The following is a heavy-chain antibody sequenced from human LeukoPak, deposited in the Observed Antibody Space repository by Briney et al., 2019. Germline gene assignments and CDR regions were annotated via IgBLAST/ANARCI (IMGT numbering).Heavy chain of an antibody. D-gene: IGHD2-21*01. Sequence: ASVKVSCKASGYTFTGYYMHWVRQAPGQGLEWMGWINPDTGDTNYAQKFQGRVTMTRDTSITTVYMEISRLTSDDTALFYCAVAPGDYWGQGTLVTVSS. CDR2: INPDTGDT. CDR3: AVAPGDY. J-gene: IGHJ4*02. V-gene: IGHV1-2*02. CDR1: GYTFTGYY.